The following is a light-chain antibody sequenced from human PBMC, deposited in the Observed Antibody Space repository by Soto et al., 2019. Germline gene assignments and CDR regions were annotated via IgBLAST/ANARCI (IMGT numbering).Light chain of an antibody. CDR2: DAS. CDR3: QQYNTYWT. V-gene: IGKV1-5*01. CDR1: QSISNR. Sequence: DSQMTQATSSLSAAVGDRVTITCRASQSISNRLAWYQQKPGKAPKLLIYDASSLESGVPSRFSGSGSGTEFTLAISCLQSDDFATYYCQQYNTYWTFGPGTKVDI. J-gene: IGKJ1*01.